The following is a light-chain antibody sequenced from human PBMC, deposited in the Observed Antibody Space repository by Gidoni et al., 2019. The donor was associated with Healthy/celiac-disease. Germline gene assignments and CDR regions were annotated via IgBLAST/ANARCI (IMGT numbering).Light chain of an antibody. V-gene: IGKV3-11*01. CDR3: QQRSNWPIT. CDR1: QSVSSY. CDR2: DAS. Sequence: IVLPQSPATLSLSPGESATLPCRASQSVSSYLAWYQQKPGQAPRLLIYDASNRATGIPDRFSGSGSGTDFTLTISSLEAEDVAVYYCQQRSNWPITFXXXTRLEIK. J-gene: IGKJ5*01.